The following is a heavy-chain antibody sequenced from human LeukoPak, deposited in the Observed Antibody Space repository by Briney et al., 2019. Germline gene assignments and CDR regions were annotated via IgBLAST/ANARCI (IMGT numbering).Heavy chain of an antibody. D-gene: IGHD2-2*02. J-gene: IGHJ3*02. Sequence: PGGSLRLSCAASGFTVSSNYMSWVRQAPGKGLEWVSVIYSGGSTYYADSVKGRFTISRDNSKNTLYLQMNSLRAEDTAVYYCARGKPLIVVVPAALPYDAFDIWGQGTMVTVSS. CDR2: IYSGGST. CDR1: GFTVSSNY. CDR3: ARGKPLIVVVPAALPYDAFDI. V-gene: IGHV3-53*01.